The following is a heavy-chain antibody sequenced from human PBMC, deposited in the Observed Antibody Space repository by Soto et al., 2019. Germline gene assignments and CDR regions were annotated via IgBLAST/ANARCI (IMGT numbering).Heavy chain of an antibody. CDR2: IFPIFGTA. Sequence: QVQLVQSGAEVKKPGSSVKVSCKASGGTFSSYAISWVRQAPGQGLEWMGGIFPIFGTANYAQKFQGRVTITADESTSTAYMELSSLRSEDTAVYYCARDRPALLLTYYGMDVWGQGTTVTVSS. J-gene: IGHJ6*02. CDR3: ARDRPALLLTYYGMDV. CDR1: GGTFSSYA. D-gene: IGHD2-15*01. V-gene: IGHV1-69*01.